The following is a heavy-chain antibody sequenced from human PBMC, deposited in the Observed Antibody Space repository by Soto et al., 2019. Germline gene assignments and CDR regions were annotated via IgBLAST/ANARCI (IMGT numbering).Heavy chain of an antibody. CDR1: GFTFSNAW. V-gene: IGHV3-15*01. CDR2: IKSKTDGGTT. CDR3: TTPYGTVTRGHVDYYYYYMDV. D-gene: IGHD4-17*01. J-gene: IGHJ6*03. Sequence: GGSLRLSCAASGFTFSNAWMSWVRQAPGKGLEWVGRIKSKTDGGTTDYAAPVKGRFTISRDDSKNTLYLQMNSLKTEDTAVYYCTTPYGTVTRGHVDYYYYYMDVWGKGTTVTVSS.